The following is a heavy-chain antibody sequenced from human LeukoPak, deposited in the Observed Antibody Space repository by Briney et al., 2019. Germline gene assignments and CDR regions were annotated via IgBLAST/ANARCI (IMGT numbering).Heavy chain of an antibody. Sequence: GGSLRLSCGGSGFTFSSYWMHWVRQAPGKGLVWVSRINSDGSSTNYADSVKGRFTISRDNAKNTLYLQMNSLRGEDTAVYYCARGASNRFDYWGQGTLVTVSS. CDR1: GFTFSSYW. V-gene: IGHV3-74*01. CDR2: INSDGSST. J-gene: IGHJ4*02. CDR3: ARGASNRFDY. D-gene: IGHD1-14*01.